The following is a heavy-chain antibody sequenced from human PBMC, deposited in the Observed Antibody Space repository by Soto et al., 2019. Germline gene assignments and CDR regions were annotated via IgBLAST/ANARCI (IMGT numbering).Heavy chain of an antibody. CDR1: GGSISSYY. CDR3: AREYYYGSGDAFDI. D-gene: IGHD3-10*01. CDR2: IYYSGST. J-gene: IGHJ3*02. V-gene: IGHV4-59*01. Sequence: SETLSLTCTVSGGSISSYYWSWIRQPPGKGLEWIGYIYYSGSTNYNPSLKSRVTISVDTSKNQFSLKLSSVTAADTAVYYCAREYYYGSGDAFDIWGQGTMVTVSS.